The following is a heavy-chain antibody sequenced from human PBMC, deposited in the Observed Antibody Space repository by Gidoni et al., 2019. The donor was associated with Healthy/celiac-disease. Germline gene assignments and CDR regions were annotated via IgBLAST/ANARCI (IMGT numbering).Heavy chain of an antibody. D-gene: IGHD3-22*01. CDR1: GGSISSGSYY. J-gene: IGHJ4*02. CDR3: ARGGVYYYDSSGYSYTHFDY. V-gene: IGHV4-61*02. CDR2: IYTSGST. Sequence: CTVSGGSISSGSYYWSWIRQPAGKGLEWIGRIYTSGSTNYNPSLKSRVTISVDTSKNQFSLKLSSVTAADTAVYYCARGGVYYYDSSGYSYTHFDYWGQGTLVTVSS.